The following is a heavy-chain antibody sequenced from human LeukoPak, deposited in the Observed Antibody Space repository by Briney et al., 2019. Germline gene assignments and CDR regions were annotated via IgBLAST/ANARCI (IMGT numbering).Heavy chain of an antibody. Sequence: ASVKVSCKASGYTFTSYYMHWVRQAPGQGLEWMGIINPSGGSTSYAQKFQGRVTMTRDTSTSTVYMELSSLRSEDTAVYYCARDILTGYHTLWWFDPWGQGTLVTVSS. CDR2: INPSGGST. J-gene: IGHJ5*02. V-gene: IGHV1-46*01. CDR1: GYTFTSYY. CDR3: ARDILTGYHTLWWFDP. D-gene: IGHD3-9*01.